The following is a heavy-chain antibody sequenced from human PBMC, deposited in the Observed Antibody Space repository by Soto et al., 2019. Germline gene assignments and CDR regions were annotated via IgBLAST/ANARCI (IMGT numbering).Heavy chain of an antibody. CDR3: ARDPVVTSGGSCYHFDY. V-gene: IGHV3-48*02. CDR2: ISLNSNTI. D-gene: IGHD2-15*01. J-gene: IGHJ4*02. CDR1: GFTFSRYN. Sequence: EVQLVESGGGLVQVGGSLRLSCAASGFTFSRYNMNWVRQAPGKGLEWVSYISLNSNTIYYADSVKGRFTISRDNAQNTLELQMHSLGDEDTALYYCARDPVVTSGGSCYHFDYWGQGTLVTVSS.